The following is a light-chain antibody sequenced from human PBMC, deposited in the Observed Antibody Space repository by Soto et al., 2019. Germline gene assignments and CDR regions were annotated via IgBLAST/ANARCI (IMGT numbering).Light chain of an antibody. J-gene: IGKJ1*01. CDR1: QSVSSN. Sequence: ETVMTQSPATLSVSPGERATLSCRASQSVSSNLAWYQQKPGQAPRLLIYGASTRATGIPTRFSGRGSGTEFTLTINRLQSDDFALYYCQQYHDWPPWTFGQGTKVEVK. CDR2: GAS. V-gene: IGKV3-15*01. CDR3: QQYHDWPPWT.